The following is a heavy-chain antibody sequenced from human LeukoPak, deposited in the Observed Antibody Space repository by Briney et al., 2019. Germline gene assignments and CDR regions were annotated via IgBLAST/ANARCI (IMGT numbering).Heavy chain of an antibody. CDR1: GYTLTELS. CDR2: FDPEDGET. D-gene: IGHD6-6*01. V-gene: IGHV1-24*01. Sequence: ASVKVSCKVSGYTLTELSMHWVRQAPGKGVEWMGGFDPEDGETIYAQKFQGRVTMTEDTSTDTAYMGLSSMRSEDTAVYYCPTYSTAARPHGYWFDPWGQGPLVTVSS. J-gene: IGHJ5*02. CDR3: PTYSTAARPHGYWFDP.